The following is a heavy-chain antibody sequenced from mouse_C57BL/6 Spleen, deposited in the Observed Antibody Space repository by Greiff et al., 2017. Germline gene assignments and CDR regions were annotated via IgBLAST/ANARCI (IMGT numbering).Heavy chain of an antibody. CDR1: GYTFTSSG. D-gene: IGHD2-2*01. CDR2: IYIGNGYT. Sequence: EVQLQESGAELVRPGSSVQMSCKTSGYTFTSSGINWVKQRPGQGLDWIGYIYIGNGYTEYNEKFKGKATLTSDTSSSTAYMQLSSLTSEDSAIYFWAGVTTREGFAYWGQGTLVTVSA. V-gene: IGHV1-58*01. J-gene: IGHJ3*01. CDR3: AGVTTREGFAY.